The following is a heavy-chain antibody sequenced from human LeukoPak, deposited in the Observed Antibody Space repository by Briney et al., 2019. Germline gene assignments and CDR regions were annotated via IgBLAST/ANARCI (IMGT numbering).Heavy chain of an antibody. Sequence: SEALSLTCTVSGGSISSYYWSWIRQPPGKGLEWIGYIYYSGSTNYNPSLKSRVTISVDTSKNQFSLKLSSVTAADTAVYYCARELAVAGTNHFDYWGQGTLVTVSS. V-gene: IGHV4-59*01. J-gene: IGHJ4*02. CDR1: GGSISSYY. D-gene: IGHD6-19*01. CDR3: ARELAVAGTNHFDY. CDR2: IYYSGST.